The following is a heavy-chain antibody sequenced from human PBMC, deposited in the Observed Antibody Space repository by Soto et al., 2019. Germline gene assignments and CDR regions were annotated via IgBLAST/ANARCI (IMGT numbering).Heavy chain of an antibody. Sequence: EGQLLESGGGLVQPGGSLRLSCAASGFTFSNYGMSWVRQAPGKGLEWVSAISGSGADTNYADSVKGRFTLSRDNSKITMFLQMNSLRAEDTAVYYCAKGSPDSLGYHFFDYWGQGTLVTVSS. CDR1: GFTFSNYG. CDR3: AKGSPDSLGYHFFDY. J-gene: IGHJ4*02. CDR2: ISGSGADT. V-gene: IGHV3-23*01. D-gene: IGHD3-22*01.